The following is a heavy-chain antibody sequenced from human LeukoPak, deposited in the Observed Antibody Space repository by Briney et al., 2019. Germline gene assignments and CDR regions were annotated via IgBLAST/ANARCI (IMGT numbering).Heavy chain of an antibody. D-gene: IGHD1-26*01. CDR3: AKSGTVGATRFDWYFDL. V-gene: IGHV3-23*01. CDR2: ITGNGSST. J-gene: IGHJ2*01. Sequence: GGSLRLSCAASGFTFNNYAMGWVRQTPGKGLEWVSGITGNGSSTYYADSVKGRFTISRDNSKNTLYLQVNSLTAEDTAAYFCAKSGTVGATRFDWYFDLWGRGTQVTVSS. CDR1: GFTFNNYA.